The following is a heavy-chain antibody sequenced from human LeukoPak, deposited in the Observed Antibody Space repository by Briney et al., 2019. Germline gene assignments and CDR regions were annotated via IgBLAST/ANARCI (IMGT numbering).Heavy chain of an antibody. CDR2: IGYIGRHI. V-gene: IGHV3-48*01. D-gene: IGHD6-13*01. CDR1: GFNFRSYT. CDR3: VRVPTAADGTCLDY. Sequence: PGGSLRLSCSASGFNFRSYTMNWVRQAPGKGLEWVAYIGYIGRHIYYADSVRGRFTISRDNAESSLYLQMNRLRVEDTAIYYCVRVPTAADGTCLDYWGQGILVTVSS. J-gene: IGHJ4*02.